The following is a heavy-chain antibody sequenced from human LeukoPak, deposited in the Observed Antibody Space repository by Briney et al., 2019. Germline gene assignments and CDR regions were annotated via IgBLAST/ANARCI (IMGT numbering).Heavy chain of an antibody. CDR1: GVSISDNNFY. V-gene: IGHV4-39*01. CDR3: ARMSFAFDPSFFDY. CDR2: FYYSGGT. D-gene: IGHD3-3*01. Sequence: SETQSLTCSVSGVSISDNNFYWAWIRQPPGKGLEWIGIFYYSGGTYYNPSLQSRVTISGDTSKNLFSLHLRSATVADTAIYFCARMSFAFDPSFFDYWGHGALVPVSS. J-gene: IGHJ4*01.